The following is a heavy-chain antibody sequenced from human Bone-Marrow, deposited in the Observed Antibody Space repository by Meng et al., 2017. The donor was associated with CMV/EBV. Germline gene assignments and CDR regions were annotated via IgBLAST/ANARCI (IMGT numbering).Heavy chain of an antibody. CDR3: ARDSLRLQLDY. J-gene: IGHJ4*02. Sequence: SETLSLTCTVSGGSVSRGGFYWSWIRQPPGKGLEWIGYIYYSGSTNYNPSLKSRVTISVATSKNQSTLKLSPVTAADTAVYYWARDSLRLQLDYWGQGTLVTVSS. V-gene: IGHV4-61*08. CDR1: GGSVSRGGFY. CDR2: IYYSGST. D-gene: IGHD4-11*01.